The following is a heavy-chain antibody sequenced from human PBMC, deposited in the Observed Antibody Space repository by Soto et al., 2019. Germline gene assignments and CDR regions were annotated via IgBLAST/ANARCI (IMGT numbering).Heavy chain of an antibody. CDR2: IRSSSGTI. Sequence: PGGSLRLSCAASGFSFSSYSMNWVRQAPGKGLEWVSCIRSSSGTIYYADSVKGRFTISRDNAENSLYLQMHSLRDEDAAVYFCARDAGTGYYYGMDVWGQGTTVTVSS. D-gene: IGHD3-10*01. V-gene: IGHV3-48*02. CDR3: ARDAGTGYYYGMDV. J-gene: IGHJ6*02. CDR1: GFSFSSYS.